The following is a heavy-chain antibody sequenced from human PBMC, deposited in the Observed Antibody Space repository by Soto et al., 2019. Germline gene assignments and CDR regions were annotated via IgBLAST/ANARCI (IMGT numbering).Heavy chain of an antibody. CDR3: ARDHRSSSWYGPPKYNWFDP. D-gene: IGHD6-13*01. V-gene: IGHV3-33*01. J-gene: IGHJ5*02. CDR2: IWYDGSNK. Sequence: GGSLRLSCAASGFTFSSYGMHWVRQAPGKGLEWVAVIWYDGSNKYYADSVKGRFTISRDNSKNTLYLQMNSLSAEDTAVYYCARDHRSSSWYGPPKYNWFDPWGQGTLVTVSS. CDR1: GFTFSSYG.